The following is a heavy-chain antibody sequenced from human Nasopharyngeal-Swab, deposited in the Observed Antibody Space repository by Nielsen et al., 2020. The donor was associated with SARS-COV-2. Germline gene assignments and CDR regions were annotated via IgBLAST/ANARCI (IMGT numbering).Heavy chain of an antibody. CDR3: AKDITEGGGY. Sequence: SLKISCAASGFTFDDYAMHWVRQAPGKGLEWVSGISWNSGSIVYADSVKGRFTISRDNAKNSLYLQMNSLRAEDTALYYCAKDITEGGGYWGQGTLVTVSS. CDR2: ISWNSGSI. J-gene: IGHJ4*02. D-gene: IGHD1-20*01. V-gene: IGHV3-9*01. CDR1: GFTFDDYA.